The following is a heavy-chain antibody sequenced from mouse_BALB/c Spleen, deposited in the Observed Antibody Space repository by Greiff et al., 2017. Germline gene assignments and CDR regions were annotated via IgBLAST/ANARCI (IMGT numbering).Heavy chain of an antibody. CDR1: GYTFTDYY. CDR2: IYPGSGNT. D-gene: IGHD1-1*01. Sequence: QVQLQQSGAELARPGASVKLSCKASGYTFTDYYINWVKQRTGQGLEWIGEIYPGSGNTYYNEKFKGKATLTADKSSSTAYMQLSSLTSEDSAVYFCARGGYGSRDYYAMDYWGQGTSVTVSS. V-gene: IGHV1-77*01. CDR3: ARGGYGSRDYYAMDY. J-gene: IGHJ4*01.